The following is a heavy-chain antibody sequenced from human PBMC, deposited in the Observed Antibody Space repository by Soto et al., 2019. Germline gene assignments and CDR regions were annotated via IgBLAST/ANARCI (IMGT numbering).Heavy chain of an antibody. CDR3: ARGRYGDY. CDR2: ISAHNGNT. V-gene: IGHV1-18*01. J-gene: IGHJ4*02. Sequence: QAHLVQSGPEVKKPGASVKGSCKASDYIFTSYGIAWVRQAPGQGLEWLGWISAHNGNTEYAQKFQGRVTVTRDTSTSTAYLELRSLRSDDTGLYYCARGRYGDYWGQGALVTVSS. D-gene: IGHD4-17*01. CDR1: DYIFTSYG.